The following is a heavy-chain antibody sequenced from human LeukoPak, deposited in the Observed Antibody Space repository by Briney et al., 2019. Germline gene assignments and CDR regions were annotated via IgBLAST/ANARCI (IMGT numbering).Heavy chain of an antibody. CDR1: GYTFTSYD. Sequence: ASVKVSCTASGYTFTSYDINWVRQATGQGLEWMGWMNPNSGNTGYAQKFQGRVTMTRNTSISTAYMELSSLRSEDTAVYYCARDLLWFRGGFDPWGQGTLVTVSS. CDR3: ARDLLWFRGGFDP. J-gene: IGHJ5*02. CDR2: MNPNSGNT. V-gene: IGHV1-8*01. D-gene: IGHD3-10*01.